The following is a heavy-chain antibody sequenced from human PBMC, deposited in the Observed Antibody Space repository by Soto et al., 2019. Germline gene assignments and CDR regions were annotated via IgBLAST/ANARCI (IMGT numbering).Heavy chain of an antibody. CDR1: GFTFTNYG. J-gene: IGHJ4*02. Sequence: ASVKVSCKASGFTFTNYGISWVRQAPGQGLEWMGWISAYKGNTNYAQKFQGRVTMTTDTSTSTAYLELRSLRSDDMAVYFCASRSGQLPYYFDFWGQGTQVTVSS. V-gene: IGHV1-18*03. D-gene: IGHD6-6*01. CDR2: ISAYKGNT. CDR3: ASRSGQLPYYFDF.